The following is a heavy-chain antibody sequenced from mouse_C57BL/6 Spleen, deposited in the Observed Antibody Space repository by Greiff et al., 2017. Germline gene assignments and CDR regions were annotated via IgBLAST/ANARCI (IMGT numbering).Heavy chain of an antibody. V-gene: IGHV1-82*01. D-gene: IGHD1-1*01. Sequence: QVQLQQSGPELVKPGASVKISCKASGYAFSSSWMNWVKQRPGKGLEWIGRIYPGDGDTNYNGKFKGKATLTADKSSSTAYMQLSSLTSEDSAVXFCESAYYYGHFDYWGQGTTLTVSS. J-gene: IGHJ2*01. CDR1: GYAFSSSW. CDR2: IYPGDGDT. CDR3: ESAYYYGHFDY.